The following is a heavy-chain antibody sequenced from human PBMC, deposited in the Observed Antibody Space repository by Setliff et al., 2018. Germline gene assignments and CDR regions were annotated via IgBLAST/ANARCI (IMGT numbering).Heavy chain of an antibody. V-gene: IGHV1-18*01. J-gene: IGHJ3*02. CDR3: ARDEWELVGLESAFDI. Sequence: ASVKVSCKASGYTFTSYGISWVRQAPGQGLEWMGWISAYNGNTNYAQKLQGRVTMTTDTSTSTAYMELRSLRSDGTAVYYCARDEWELVGLESAFDIWGQGTMVTVSS. D-gene: IGHD1-26*01. CDR2: ISAYNGNT. CDR1: GYTFTSYG.